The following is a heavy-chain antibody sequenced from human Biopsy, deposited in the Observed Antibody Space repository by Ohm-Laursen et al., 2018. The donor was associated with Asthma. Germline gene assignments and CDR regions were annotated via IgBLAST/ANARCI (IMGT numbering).Heavy chain of an antibody. J-gene: IGHJ4*01. CDR2: IVFASGAT. CDR3: AAGRTSLQGESLI. Sequence: ASVKVSCNVSGVALSGYTFEWVRQARGLGLEWIAWIVFASGATNYAQNFQDRLTVTRDMSAGSVSLELRGLSSTDTAVYYCAAGRTSLQGESLIWGQGTLVSVSS. D-gene: IGHD2/OR15-2a*01. V-gene: IGHV1-58*01. CDR1: GVALSGYT.